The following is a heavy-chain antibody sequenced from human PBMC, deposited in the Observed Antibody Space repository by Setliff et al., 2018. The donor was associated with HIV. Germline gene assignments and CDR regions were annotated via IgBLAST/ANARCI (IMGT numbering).Heavy chain of an antibody. V-gene: IGHV3-7*01. CDR2: VTPDGGDK. Sequence: LRLSCAASGVIFNNLWMHWVRQVPGKGLEWVASVTPDGGDKYYANSMRGRFTISRDNGKNAVYLQMNSLTAEDTALYYCVRDLARVIAHWGQGTLVTVSS. CDR3: VRDLARVIAH. J-gene: IGHJ4*02. D-gene: IGHD2-21*01. CDR1: GVIFNNLW.